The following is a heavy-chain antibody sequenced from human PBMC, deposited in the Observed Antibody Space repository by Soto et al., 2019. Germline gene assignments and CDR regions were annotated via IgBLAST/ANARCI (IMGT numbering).Heavy chain of an antibody. J-gene: IGHJ4*02. Sequence: EVQLVESGGGLVQPGGSLRLSCAASGFTFSNYWMSWVRQAPGKGLEWVANIKKDETEEYYVDSVKGRFTISRDNAKNSLFLQMNMLRAEDTAVYYCAAYCSSISCTPFHGYSWGRGTLVTVSS. CDR1: GFTFSNYW. D-gene: IGHD2-2*01. CDR3: AAYCSSISCTPFHGYS. V-gene: IGHV3-7*03. CDR2: IKKDETEE.